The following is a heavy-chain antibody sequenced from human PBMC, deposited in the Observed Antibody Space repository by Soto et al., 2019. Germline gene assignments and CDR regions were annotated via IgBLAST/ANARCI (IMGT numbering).Heavy chain of an antibody. Sequence: PSETLSLTCSFSGGSIRSNIYYWGWIRQPPGKGLEWIGYIHSSGSTNYTPSLKSRVTISVDTSKNQFSLKLSSLIAADTAVYYCARHSPPFFYGSGPWDVWGQGTTVTVSS. CDR1: GGSIRSNIYY. D-gene: IGHD3-10*01. CDR3: ARHSPPFFYGSGPWDV. V-gene: IGHV4-61*05. J-gene: IGHJ6*02. CDR2: IHSSGST.